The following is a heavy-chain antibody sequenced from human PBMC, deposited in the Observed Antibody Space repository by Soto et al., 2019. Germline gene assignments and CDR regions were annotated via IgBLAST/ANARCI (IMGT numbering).Heavy chain of an antibody. CDR1: GGSLSSYY. D-gene: IGHD5-18*01. J-gene: IGHJ6*02. V-gene: IGHV4-59*01. Sequence: SETLSLTCTVSGGSLSSYYWSWIRQPPGKGLEWIGYIYYSGSTKYNPSLKSRRTVSVDTSKNQFSLKLSSVTAADTAVYFCARSQLWYTRTNYYYYGMDVWGQGTTVTVSS. CDR2: IYYSGST. CDR3: ARSQLWYTRTNYYYYGMDV.